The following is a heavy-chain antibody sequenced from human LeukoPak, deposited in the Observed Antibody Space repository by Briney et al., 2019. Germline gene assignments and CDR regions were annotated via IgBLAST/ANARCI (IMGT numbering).Heavy chain of an antibody. D-gene: IGHD1-20*01. CDR1: GGSFSGYY. V-gene: IGHV4-34*01. CDR3: ARASITGTLDV. CDR2: INHSGST. J-gene: IGHJ6*02. Sequence: PSETLSLTCAAYGGSFSGYYWSWIRQPPGKGLEWIGEINHSGSTNYNPSLKSRVTISVDTSKNQFSLKLSSVTAADTAVYYCARASITGTLDVWGQGTTVTVSS.